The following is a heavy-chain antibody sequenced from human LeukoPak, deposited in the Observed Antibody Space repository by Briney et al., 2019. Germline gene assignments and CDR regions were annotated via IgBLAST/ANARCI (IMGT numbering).Heavy chain of an antibody. CDR2: IYYSGST. V-gene: IGHV4-39*01. J-gene: IGHJ3*02. Sequence: SETLSLTCTVSGGSISGSSYYWGWIRQPPGKGLEWIGSIYYSGSTYYNPSLKSRVTISVDTSKNQFSLKLSSVTAADTAVYYCARRRLEWLSSDAFDIWGQGTMVTVSS. D-gene: IGHD3-3*01. CDR1: GGSISGSSYY. CDR3: ARRRLEWLSSDAFDI.